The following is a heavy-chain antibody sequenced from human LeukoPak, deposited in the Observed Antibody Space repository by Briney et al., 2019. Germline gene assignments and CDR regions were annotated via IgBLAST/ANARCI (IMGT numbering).Heavy chain of an antibody. D-gene: IGHD6-6*01. CDR2: INPNSGGT. CDR1: GYTFTGYY. V-gene: IGHV1-2*02. Sequence: ASVKVSCKASGYTFTGYYMHWVRQAPGQGLEWMGWINPNSGGTNYAQKFQGRVTMSRNTSTSTVYMEVSSLRSEDTALYYCQAQSIAARPEGAFNIWGQGTMVTVSS. J-gene: IGHJ3*02. CDR3: QAQSIAARPEGAFNI.